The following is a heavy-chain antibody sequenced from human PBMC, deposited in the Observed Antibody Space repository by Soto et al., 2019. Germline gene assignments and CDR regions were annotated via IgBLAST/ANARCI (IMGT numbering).Heavy chain of an antibody. J-gene: IGHJ4*01. CDR3: ARVHVMVVAGSTFDY. D-gene: IGHD6-19*01. CDR2: IYHGGTT. CDR1: GYSISSCSY. Sequence: WETLSLTCTVSGYSISSCSYWAWIRQPPGKGPEWIASIYHGGTTFYNPSLKSRITISVDTSNNQFSLKLTSVTAADTAVYYCARVHVMVVAGSTFDYWGHGTLVTVSS. V-gene: IGHV4-38-2*02.